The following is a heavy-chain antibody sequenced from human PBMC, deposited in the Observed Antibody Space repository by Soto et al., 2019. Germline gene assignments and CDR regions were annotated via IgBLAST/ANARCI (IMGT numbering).Heavy chain of an antibody. V-gene: IGHV1-2*02. D-gene: IGHD3-3*01. CDR2: INPNSGGT. CDR3: ARDAGKKGLERLFSYYYGMDV. Sequence: GASVKVSCKASGYTFTGYYMHWVRQAPGQGLEWMGWINPNSGGTNYAQKFQGRVTMTRDTSISTAYMELSRLRSDDTAVYYCARDAGKKGLERLFSYYYGMDVWGQGTTVTVSS. J-gene: IGHJ6*02. CDR1: GYTFTGYY.